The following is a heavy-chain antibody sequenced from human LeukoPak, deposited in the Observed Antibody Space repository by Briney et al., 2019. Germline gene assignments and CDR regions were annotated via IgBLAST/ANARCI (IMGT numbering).Heavy chain of an antibody. CDR2: ITSRRDYI. CDR1: GFTFSIYS. V-gene: IGHV3-21*01. D-gene: IGHD3-10*01. CDR3: ARAGPASEAPMFYFDY. Sequence: GGSLRLSCAASGFTFSIYSMNWVRQAPGKGLEWVSCITSRRDYIGYADSVKGRFTISRDNAKNSVYLQLSRLRVEDTAVYYCARAGPASEAPMFYFDYWGQGALVTVSS. J-gene: IGHJ4*02.